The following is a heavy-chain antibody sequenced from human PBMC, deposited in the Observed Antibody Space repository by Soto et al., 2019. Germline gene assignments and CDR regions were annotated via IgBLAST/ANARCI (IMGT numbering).Heavy chain of an antibody. D-gene: IGHD1-7*01. CDR3: ARAGITGNTSFVGYGY. J-gene: IGHJ4*02. Sequence: PGESLKISCKGSGYSFTSYWIGWVRQMPGKGLEWMGIIYPGDSDTRYSPSFQGQVTISADKSISTAYLQWSSLKASDTAMYYCARAGITGNTSFVGYGYWGQGTLVTVSS. CDR2: IYPGDSDT. V-gene: IGHV5-51*01. CDR1: GYSFTSYW.